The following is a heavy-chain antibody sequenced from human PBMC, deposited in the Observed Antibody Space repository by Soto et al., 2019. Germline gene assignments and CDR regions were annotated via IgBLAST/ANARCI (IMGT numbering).Heavy chain of an antibody. V-gene: IGHV4-59*01. CDR2: IYYSGST. CDR1: GGSISSYY. CDR3: ARGGPYSSSPTLAY. Sequence: SETLSLSCTVSGGSISSYYWSWIRQPPGKGLEWIGYIYYSGSTNYNPSLKSRVTISVDTSKNQFSLKLSSVTAADTAVYYCARGGPYSSSPTLAYWGQGTLVTVSS. J-gene: IGHJ4*02. D-gene: IGHD6-6*01.